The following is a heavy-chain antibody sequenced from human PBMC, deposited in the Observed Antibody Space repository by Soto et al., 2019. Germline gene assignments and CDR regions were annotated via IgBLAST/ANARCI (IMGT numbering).Heavy chain of an antibody. CDR2: IYYSGST. CDR3: AREEVDSGSYYEYNWFDP. V-gene: IGHV4-30-4*01. J-gene: IGHJ5*02. CDR1: GGSISSGDYY. Sequence: SETLSLTCTVSGGSISSGDYYWSWIRQPPGKGPEWIGYIYYSGSTYYNPSLKSRVTISVDTSKNQFSLKLSSVTAADTAVYYCAREEVDSGSYYEYNWFDPWGQGTLVTVSS. D-gene: IGHD1-26*01.